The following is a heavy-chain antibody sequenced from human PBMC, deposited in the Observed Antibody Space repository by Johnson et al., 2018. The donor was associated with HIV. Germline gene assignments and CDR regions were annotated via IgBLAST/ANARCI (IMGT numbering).Heavy chain of an antibody. V-gene: IGHV3-30-3*01. Sequence: QVQLVESGGGVVQPGRSLRLSCAASGFTFSSYAMHWVRQAPGKGLEWVAVISYDGNNQYYRDSVKGRFTISRDNSKNTLYLQMNSLRAEDTAVYYCARGRALRALDAFDIWGQGTMVTVSS. CDR3: ARGRALRALDAFDI. J-gene: IGHJ3*02. CDR1: GFTFSSYA. D-gene: IGHD4-17*01. CDR2: ISYDGNNQ.